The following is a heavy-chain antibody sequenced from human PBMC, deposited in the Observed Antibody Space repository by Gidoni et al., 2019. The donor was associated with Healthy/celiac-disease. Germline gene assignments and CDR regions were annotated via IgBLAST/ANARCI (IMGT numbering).Heavy chain of an antibody. CDR1: GFTFSSYA. CDR2: ISYDGINK. Sequence: QVQLVESGGGLVQPGRSLRLSCAASGFTFSSYAMHWVRQAPGKGLEWVAVISYDGINKYYADSVKGRFTISRDNSKNTLYLQMNSLRAEDTAVYYCARDQGGGSLHDYWGQGTLVTVSS. D-gene: IGHD1-26*01. J-gene: IGHJ4*02. V-gene: IGHV3-30*01. CDR3: ARDQGGGSLHDY.